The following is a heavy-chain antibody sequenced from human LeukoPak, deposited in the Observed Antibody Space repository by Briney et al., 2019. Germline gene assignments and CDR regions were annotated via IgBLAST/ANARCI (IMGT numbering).Heavy chain of an antibody. D-gene: IGHD4-17*01. CDR1: GYTFTTHG. CDR3: ARDSAYGDPIY. CDR2: ISAYNGNT. Sequence: GASVKVSCKASGYTFTTHGISWVRQAPGQGLEWMGWISAYNGNTGYAQKFQGRVTMTRNTSISTAYMELSGLRSEDTAVYYCARDSAYGDPIYWGQGTLVTVSS. J-gene: IGHJ4*02. V-gene: IGHV1-8*02.